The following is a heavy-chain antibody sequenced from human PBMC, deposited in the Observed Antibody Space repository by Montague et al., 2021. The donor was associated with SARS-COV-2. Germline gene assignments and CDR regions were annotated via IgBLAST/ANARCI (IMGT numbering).Heavy chain of an antibody. CDR1: GGSISSYY. J-gene: IGHJ3*02. V-gene: IGHV4-59*01. CDR3: ARGFDI. Sequence: SETLSLTCTVSGGSISSYYWSWIWQRPGKGLEWIWYIYYSWSTNYNHSLKSQVTITVDTSKNQYSLKLSSVTAADTAVYYCARGFDIWGQGTMVTVSS. CDR2: IYYSWST.